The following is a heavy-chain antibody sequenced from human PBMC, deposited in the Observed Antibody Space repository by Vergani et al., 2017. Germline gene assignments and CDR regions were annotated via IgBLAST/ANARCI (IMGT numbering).Heavy chain of an antibody. J-gene: IGHJ4*02. CDR1: GYTFTGYY. D-gene: IGHD3-22*01. Sequence: QVQLVQSGAEVKKPGASVKVSCKASGYTFTGYYMHWVRQAPGKGLEWVAVIWYDGSNKYYADSVKGRFTISRDNSKNTLYLQMNSLRAEDTAVYYCARDPSRHDSSGDWGQGTLVTVSS. V-gene: IGHV3-33*01. CDR2: IWYDGSNK. CDR3: ARDPSRHDSSGD.